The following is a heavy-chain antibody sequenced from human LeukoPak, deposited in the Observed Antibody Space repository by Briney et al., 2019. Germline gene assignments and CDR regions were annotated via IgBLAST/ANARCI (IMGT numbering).Heavy chain of an antibody. Sequence: SETLSLTCAVYGGSFSGYYWSWIRQPPGKGLEWIGEIKHSGSSNYNPSLKSRVTISLETSKNQFSLKLSSVTAADTAVYYCARADYDSSGYYGNDAFDIWGQGTMVTVSS. CDR1: GGSFSGYY. J-gene: IGHJ3*02. CDR2: IKHSGSS. D-gene: IGHD3-22*01. CDR3: ARADYDSSGYYGNDAFDI. V-gene: IGHV4-34*01.